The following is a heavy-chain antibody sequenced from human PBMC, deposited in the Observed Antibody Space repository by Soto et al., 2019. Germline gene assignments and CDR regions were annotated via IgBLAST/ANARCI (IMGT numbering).Heavy chain of an antibody. CDR2: INAGNGNT. V-gene: IGHV1-3*01. CDR3: ARALVLFRGYEGIAVAVNYYYGMDV. J-gene: IGHJ6*02. Sequence: GASVKVSCKASGYTFTSYAMHWVRQAPGQRLEWMGWINAGNGNTKYSQKFQGRVTITRDTSASTAYMELSSLRSEDTAVYYCARALVLFRGYEGIAVAVNYYYGMDVWGQGTTVTVSS. CDR1: GYTFTSYA. D-gene: IGHD6-19*01.